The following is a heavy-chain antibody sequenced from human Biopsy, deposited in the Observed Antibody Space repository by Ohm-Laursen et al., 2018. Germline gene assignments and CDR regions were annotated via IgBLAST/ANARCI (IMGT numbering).Heavy chain of an antibody. CDR2: INCKTGAT. V-gene: IGHV1-2*02. CDR1: PYTFTDYN. Sequence: SVKVSCKASPYTFTDYNIHWMRQAPGQGLEWLGYINCKTGATNYAQKFQGTVTMTRDTSISTAYLALGSLRSSDTAIYYCARDPLNGHKHFDYWGQGSLVTGSS. D-gene: IGHD2-8*01. CDR3: ARDPLNGHKHFDY. J-gene: IGHJ4*02.